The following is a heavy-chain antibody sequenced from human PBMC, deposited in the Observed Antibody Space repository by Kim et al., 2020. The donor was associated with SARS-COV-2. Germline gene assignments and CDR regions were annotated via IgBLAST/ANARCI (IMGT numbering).Heavy chain of an antibody. CDR1: GFAFNNAW. J-gene: IGHJ4*01. V-gene: IGHV3-15*01. D-gene: IGHD3-22*01. Sequence: LSLTCAASGFAFNNAWMSWVRQAPGKGLEWVGRIKREIDGGATGYAAPVEGRFTISRDDSKNTLYLHMNSLKSEDTAVYYCTADLADSSGYTFDYWG. CDR2: IKREIDGGAT. CDR3: TADLADSSGYTFDY.